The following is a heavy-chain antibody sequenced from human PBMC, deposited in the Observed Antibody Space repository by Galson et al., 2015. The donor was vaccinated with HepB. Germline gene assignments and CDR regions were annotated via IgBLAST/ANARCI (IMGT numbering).Heavy chain of an antibody. D-gene: IGHD6-13*01. V-gene: IGHV1-18*04. Sequence: SVKVSCKASGYTFTSYGISWVRQAPGQGLEWMGWISAYNGNTNYAQKLQGRVTMTTDTSTSTAYMELRSLRSDDTAVYYCARDEGAYSSSPKNYYYYYGMDVWGQGTTVTVSS. J-gene: IGHJ6*02. CDR2: ISAYNGNT. CDR3: ARDEGAYSSSPKNYYYYYGMDV. CDR1: GYTFTSYG.